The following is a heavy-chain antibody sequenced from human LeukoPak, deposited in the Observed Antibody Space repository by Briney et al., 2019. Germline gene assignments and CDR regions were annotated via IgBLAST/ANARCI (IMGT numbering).Heavy chain of an antibody. CDR1: GFTFSSYW. CDR2: INNDGSST. J-gene: IGHJ4*02. D-gene: IGHD5-18*01. V-gene: IGHV3-74*01. CDR3: ARGDTAMDQPDY. Sequence: PGGSLRLSCAASGFTFSSYWMNWVRQAPGKGLVWVSRINNDGSSTSYADSVKGRFTISRDNAKNTLYLQMNSLTAEDTAVYYCARGDTAMDQPDYWGQGTLVTVSS.